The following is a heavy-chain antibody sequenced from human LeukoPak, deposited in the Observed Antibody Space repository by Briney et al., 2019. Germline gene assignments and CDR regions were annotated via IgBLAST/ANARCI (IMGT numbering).Heavy chain of an antibody. V-gene: IGHV3-74*01. Sequence: GGSLRLSCAASGFTFSSYWMHWVRQAPGKGLVWVSRINSDGSSTSYADSVKGRFTTSRDNAKNTLYLQMNSLRAEDTAVYYCARGLVGATDYYYYGMDVWGQGTTVTVSS. D-gene: IGHD1-26*01. CDR2: INSDGSST. CDR1: GFTFSSYW. CDR3: ARGLVGATDYYYYGMDV. J-gene: IGHJ6*02.